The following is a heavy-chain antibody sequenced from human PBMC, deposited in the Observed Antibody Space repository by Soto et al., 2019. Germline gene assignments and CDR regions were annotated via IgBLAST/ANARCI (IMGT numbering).Heavy chain of an antibody. J-gene: IGHJ5*02. Sequence: SETLSLTCTVFGGSISSSSYYWGWIRQPPGKGLEWIGSIYYSGSTYYNPSLKSRVTISVDTSKNQFSLKLSSVTAADTAVYYCARDNYDILTGYPYLFEPWGQGTLVTVSS. V-gene: IGHV4-39*02. CDR1: GGSISSSSYY. D-gene: IGHD3-9*01. CDR2: IYYSGST. CDR3: ARDNYDILTGYPYLFEP.